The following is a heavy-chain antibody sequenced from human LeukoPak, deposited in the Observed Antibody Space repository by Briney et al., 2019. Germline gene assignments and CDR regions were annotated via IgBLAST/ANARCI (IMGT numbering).Heavy chain of an antibody. V-gene: IGHV4-31*03. J-gene: IGHJ5*02. CDR3: ARALAHIVVVPAAKGFDP. Sequence: PSQTLSLTCTVSGGSISSGGYYWSWIRQHPGKGLEWIGYIYYSGSTYYNPSLESRVAISVDTSKNQFSLKLSSVTAADTAVYYCARALAHIVVVPAAKGFDPWGQGTLVTVSS. CDR2: IYYSGST. CDR1: GGSISSGGYY. D-gene: IGHD2-2*01.